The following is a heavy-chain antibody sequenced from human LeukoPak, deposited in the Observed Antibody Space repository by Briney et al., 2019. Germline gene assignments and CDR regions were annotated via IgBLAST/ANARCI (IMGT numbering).Heavy chain of an antibody. J-gene: IGHJ4*02. D-gene: IGHD1-26*01. CDR2: IHSSGRT. V-gene: IGHV4-59*01. CDR3: ARDPAKSGTYLDY. Sequence: PSETLSLTCTVSGGSMGNYYWNWIRQPPGKGLEWIGYIHSSGRTSFNPSLRGRVTTSLDASRNQFSLQLSSVTATDTAVYYCARDPAKSGTYLDYWGQGTLVTVSS. CDR1: GGSMGNYY.